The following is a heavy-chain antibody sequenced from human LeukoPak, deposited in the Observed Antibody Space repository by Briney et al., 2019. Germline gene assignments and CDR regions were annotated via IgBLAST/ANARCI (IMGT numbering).Heavy chain of an antibody. D-gene: IGHD4-11*01. CDR2: IWSDATNQ. J-gene: IGHJ4*02. Sequence: PGGSPRLSCAASGFIFSDYGMHWVRQAPGKGLEWVAVIWSDATNQYYADSVRGRFAISRDDSTSMVYLQMNSLRAEDTAVYFCAKDIQRGFDYTNSLDYWGQGTLVTVSS. CDR1: GFIFSDYG. V-gene: IGHV3-33*06. CDR3: AKDIQRGFDYTNSLDY.